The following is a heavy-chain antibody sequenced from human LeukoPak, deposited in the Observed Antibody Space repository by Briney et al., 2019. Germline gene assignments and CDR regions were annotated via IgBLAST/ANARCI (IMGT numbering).Heavy chain of an antibody. J-gene: IGHJ5*02. CDR3: ARASGSYDSSGYYIPINWFDP. CDR1: GYSFTSYW. D-gene: IGHD3-22*01. V-gene: IGHV5-51*01. Sequence: GESLKISCKGSGYSFTSYWIGWVRQMPGKGLEWMGIIYPGDSDTRYSPSFQGQVTISADKSISTAYLQWSSLKASDTAMYYCARASGSYDSSGYYIPINWFDPWGQGTLVTVSS. CDR2: IYPGDSDT.